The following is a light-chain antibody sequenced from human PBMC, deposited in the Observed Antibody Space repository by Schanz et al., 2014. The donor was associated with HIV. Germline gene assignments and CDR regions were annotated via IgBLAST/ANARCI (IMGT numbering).Light chain of an antibody. CDR3: QQYGSSPRFT. J-gene: IGKJ3*01. Sequence: EIVVTQSPGTLSLSPGERATLSCRASQSVSSNYLAWYQQKPGQAPRLLIYGASSRATGIPDRFSGGGSGTDFTLTISRLEPEDCAVYYCQQYGSSPRFTFGPGSKVAIK. CDR1: QSVSSNY. CDR2: GAS. V-gene: IGKV3-20*01.